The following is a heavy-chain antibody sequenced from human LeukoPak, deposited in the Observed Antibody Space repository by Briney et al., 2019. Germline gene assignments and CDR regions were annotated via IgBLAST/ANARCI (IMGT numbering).Heavy chain of an antibody. J-gene: IGHJ6*03. V-gene: IGHV3-23*01. CDR1: GFTFSSYA. CDR2: ISGSDVNT. Sequence: GGSLRLSCAASGFTFSSYAMGWVRQAPGKGLEWVSLISGSDVNTYYTDSVKGRFTISRDNSKNTVYLQMNSLRAEDTAVYYCAKAGLQYYYYYMDVWGKGTTVTVSS. D-gene: IGHD4-11*01. CDR3: AKAGLQYYYYYMDV.